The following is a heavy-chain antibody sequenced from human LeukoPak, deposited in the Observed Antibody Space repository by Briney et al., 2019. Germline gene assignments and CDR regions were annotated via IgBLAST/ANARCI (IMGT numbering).Heavy chain of an antibody. CDR3: ARAKGGGDYARQDDY. D-gene: IGHD4-17*01. CDR1: GFTFSSYW. CDR2: INSDGSST. Sequence: GGSLRLSCAASGFTFSSYWMHWVRQAPGKGLVWVSRINSDGSSTTYVDSVKGRFTISRDNSKNTLYLQMNSLRAEDTAVYYCARAKGGGDYARQDDYWGQGTLVTVSS. V-gene: IGHV3-74*03. J-gene: IGHJ4*02.